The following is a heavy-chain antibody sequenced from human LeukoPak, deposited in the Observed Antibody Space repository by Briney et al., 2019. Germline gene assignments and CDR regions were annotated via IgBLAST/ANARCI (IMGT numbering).Heavy chain of an antibody. J-gene: IGHJ5*02. CDR2: ISAYNGNT. V-gene: IGHV1-18*01. CDR3: ARVVSPPITIFGVVIPKPNNWFDP. D-gene: IGHD3-3*01. Sequence: ASVKVSCKASGYTFTSYGISWVRQAPGQGLEGMGWISAYNGNTNYAQKLQGRVTVTTDTSTSTAYMELRSLRSDDTAVYYWARVVSPPITIFGVVIPKPNNWFDPWGQGTLVTVSS. CDR1: GYTFTSYG.